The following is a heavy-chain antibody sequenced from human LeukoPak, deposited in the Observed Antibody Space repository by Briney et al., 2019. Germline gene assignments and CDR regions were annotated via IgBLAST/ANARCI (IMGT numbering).Heavy chain of an antibody. CDR1: GYTFTSCY. CDR2: INPSGGSR. J-gene: IGHJ4*02. V-gene: IGHV1-46*01. D-gene: IGHD3-22*01. CDR3: ARDAGWRYYYDSSGYYDY. Sequence: ASVKVSCKASGYTFTSCYMHWVRQPHGQGLEWMGIINPSGGSRSYAQKSQGRVTMTRDMSTSTVYMELSSLRSEDTAVYYCARDAGWRYYYDSSGYYDYWGQGTLVTVS.